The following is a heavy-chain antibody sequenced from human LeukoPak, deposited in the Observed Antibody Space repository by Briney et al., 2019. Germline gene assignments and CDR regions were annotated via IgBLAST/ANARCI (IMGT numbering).Heavy chain of an antibody. Sequence: SETLSLTCTVSGGSISSGGYYWSWIRQHPGKGLEWIGYIYYSGSTYYHPSLKSRVTISVDTSKNQFSLKLSSLTAADTAVYYCARGFSRDGAFDIWGQGTMVTVSS. D-gene: IGHD5-24*01. CDR3: ARGFSRDGAFDI. V-gene: IGHV4-31*03. J-gene: IGHJ3*02. CDR2: IYYSGST. CDR1: GGSISSGGYY.